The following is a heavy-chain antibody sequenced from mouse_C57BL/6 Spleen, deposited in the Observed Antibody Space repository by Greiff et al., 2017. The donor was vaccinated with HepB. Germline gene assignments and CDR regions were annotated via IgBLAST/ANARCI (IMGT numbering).Heavy chain of an antibody. CDR1: GYTFTSYW. D-gene: IGHD1-1*01. CDR2: IDPSDSET. V-gene: IGHV1-52*01. Sequence: QVQLKQPGAELVRPGSSVKLSCKASGYTFTSYWMHWVKQRPIQGLEWIGNIDPSDSETHYNQKFKDKATLTVDKSASTAYMQLSSLTSEDSAVYYCARPEYYGSNLYAMDYWGQGTSVTVSS. CDR3: ARPEYYGSNLYAMDY. J-gene: IGHJ4*01.